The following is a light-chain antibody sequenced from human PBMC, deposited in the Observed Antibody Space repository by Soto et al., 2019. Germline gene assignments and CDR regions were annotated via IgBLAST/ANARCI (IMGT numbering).Light chain of an antibody. CDR1: QSVSSSY. J-gene: IGKJ4*01. CDR2: GAS. V-gene: IGKV3-20*01. CDR3: QQYGSSPLT. Sequence: EIVLRQSPGTLCLSPGETATLSCRPSQSVSSSYLAWYQQKPGQAPRLLIYGASSRATGIPDRFSGSGSGTDFTLTISRLEPEDFAVYYCQQYGSSPLTFGGGTKVDIK.